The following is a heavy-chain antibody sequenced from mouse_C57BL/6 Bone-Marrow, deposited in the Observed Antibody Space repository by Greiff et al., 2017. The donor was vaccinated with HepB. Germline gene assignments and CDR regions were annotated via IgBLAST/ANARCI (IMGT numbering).Heavy chain of an antibody. CDR3: ARRQYYYGSSYAMDY. CDR1: GYTFTRYW. D-gene: IGHD1-1*01. V-gene: IGHV1-53*01. J-gene: IGHJ4*01. Sequence: QVQLQQSGTELVKPGASVKLSCKASGYTFTRYWMHWVKQRPGQGLEWIGNINPSNGGTNYNEKFKSKATLTVDKSSSTAYMQLSSLTSEDSAVYYCARRQYYYGSSYAMDYWGQGTSVTVSS. CDR2: INPSNGGT.